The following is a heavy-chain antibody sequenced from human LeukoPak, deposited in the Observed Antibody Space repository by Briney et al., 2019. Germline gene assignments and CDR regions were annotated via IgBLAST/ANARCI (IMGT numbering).Heavy chain of an antibody. CDR3: ARPQQWLAAFDY. CDR2: ISGSGGST. Sequence: GGSLSLSCAASGFTFSSYAMNWVRQAPGKGLEWVSAISGSGGSTFYANSVKGRFTISRDNSKNTLYLQMNSLRAEDTAVYYCARPQQWLAAFDYWGQGTLVTVSS. V-gene: IGHV3-23*01. D-gene: IGHD6-19*01. CDR1: GFTFSSYA. J-gene: IGHJ4*02.